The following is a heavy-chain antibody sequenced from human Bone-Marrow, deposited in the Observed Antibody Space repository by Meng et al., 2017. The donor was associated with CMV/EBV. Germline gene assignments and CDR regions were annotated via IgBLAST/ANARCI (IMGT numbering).Heavy chain of an antibody. CDR2: INPSGGST. V-gene: IGHV1-46*01. CDR3: ARDLGDNSSYYYGFDY. Sequence: ASVKVSCKASGGTFSSYDISWVRQAPGQGLEWMGIINPSGGSTSYAQKFQDRVTMTRDTSTSTDYMELSSLRSEDTAVYYCARDLGDNSSYYYGFDYWGQGTLVTVSS. D-gene: IGHD3-22*01. J-gene: IGHJ4*02. CDR1: GGTFSSYD.